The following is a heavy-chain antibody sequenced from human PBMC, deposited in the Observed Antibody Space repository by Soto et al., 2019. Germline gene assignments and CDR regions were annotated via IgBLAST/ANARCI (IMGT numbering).Heavy chain of an antibody. J-gene: IGHJ5*02. CDR1: GYTFTSYD. V-gene: IGHV1-8*01. CDR2: MNPNSGNT. D-gene: IGHD6-19*01. CDR3: ARSLAVAGTSDWFDP. Sequence: QVQLVQSGAEVKKPGASVKVSCKASGYTFTSYDINWVRQATGQGLEWMGWMNPNSGNTGYAQKFQGRVTMTRNTSXITAYMELSSLRSEDTAVYYCARSLAVAGTSDWFDPWGQGTLVTVSS.